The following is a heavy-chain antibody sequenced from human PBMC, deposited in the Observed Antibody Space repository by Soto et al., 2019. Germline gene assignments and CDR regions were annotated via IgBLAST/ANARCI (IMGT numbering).Heavy chain of an antibody. CDR1: GYTFADYY. CDR3: ARDFDSSRGYYSRGVVDY. CDR2: INHHSGGT. D-gene: IGHD3-22*01. J-gene: IGHJ4*02. V-gene: IGHV1-2*02. Sequence: QVQLVQSVAEVKKHGDSVKVSCKASGYTFADYYMHWVRQAPGQGLEWMGWINHHSGGTNYAQKFQGRVTMTRDTSISTAYMELSRLRSDDTAVYYCARDFDSSRGYYSRGVVDYWGQGTLVTVSS.